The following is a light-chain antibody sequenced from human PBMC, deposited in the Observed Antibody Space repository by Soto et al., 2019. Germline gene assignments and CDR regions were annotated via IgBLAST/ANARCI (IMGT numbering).Light chain of an antibody. CDR1: QSVSSN. Sequence: EMVMTQSPATLSVSPGERATLSCRASQSVSSNLAWYQQKPGQAPRLLIYGASTRATGIPARFSGSGSETDFTLTVSSLRSEDSAVYYCQQYNYWPITFGQGTRLEIK. V-gene: IGKV3-15*01. J-gene: IGKJ5*01. CDR2: GAS. CDR3: QQYNYWPIT.